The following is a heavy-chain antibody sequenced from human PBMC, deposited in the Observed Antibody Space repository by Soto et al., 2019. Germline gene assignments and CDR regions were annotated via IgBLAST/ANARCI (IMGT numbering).Heavy chain of an antibody. CDR1: GFTFSNYA. J-gene: IGHJ6*02. Sequence: PGGSLRLSCAASGFTFSNYAMSWVRQAPGKGLEWVSGISGSGVSTYYADSVKGRFTISRDNSKKTLSLQMNSLRAEDTAVYFCAKGRAAGTSVYYYYGMEVWGQGTTVTVSS. V-gene: IGHV3-23*01. CDR2: ISGSGVST. CDR3: AKGRAAGTSVYYYYGMEV. D-gene: IGHD6-13*01.